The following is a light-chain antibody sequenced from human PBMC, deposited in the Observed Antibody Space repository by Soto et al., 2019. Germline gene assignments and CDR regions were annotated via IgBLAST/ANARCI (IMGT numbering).Light chain of an antibody. CDR3: AAWDDSLNVRYV. V-gene: IGLV1-44*01. Sequence: QSVLPQPPSASGTPGQRVTNSCSGSGSNIGSNSVIWYQELPGTAPKLLIYSNNQRPSGLPARFSGPKSATSPTLPISGLQSEDEADYYCAAWDDSLNVRYVFGTGTKVTV. CDR2: SNN. J-gene: IGLJ1*01. CDR1: GSNIGSNS.